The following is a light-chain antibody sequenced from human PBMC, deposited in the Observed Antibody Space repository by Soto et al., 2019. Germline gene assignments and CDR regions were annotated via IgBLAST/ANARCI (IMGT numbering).Light chain of an antibody. V-gene: IGKV1-33*01. Sequence: DIQMTQSPSSLSASVGDRVTITCQASQDISNYLNWYQQKPGKAPKLLIYDASNLETGVPSRFNGSGSGTDFTFTISSMQPEDIETYYCQQYDNLPLTLGGGTKVEIK. CDR2: DAS. CDR3: QQYDNLPLT. J-gene: IGKJ4*01. CDR1: QDISNY.